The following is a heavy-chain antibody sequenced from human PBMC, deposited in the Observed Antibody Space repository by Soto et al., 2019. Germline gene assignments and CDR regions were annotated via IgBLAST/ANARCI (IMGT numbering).Heavy chain of an antibody. CDR3: VRDAVSRGGFDY. CDR2: IYYSGST. V-gene: IGHV4-30-4*01. Sequence: QVQLQESGPGLVKPSQTLSLTCTVSGGSISSGDYYWSWIRQPPGKGLEWIGYIYYSGSTYCNPALISRVDVTVDTSRDPFSLKLSSVAAAATAVYYCVRDAVSRGGFDYWGQGTLVTVSS. CDR1: GGSISSGDYY. D-gene: IGHD2-15*01. J-gene: IGHJ4*02.